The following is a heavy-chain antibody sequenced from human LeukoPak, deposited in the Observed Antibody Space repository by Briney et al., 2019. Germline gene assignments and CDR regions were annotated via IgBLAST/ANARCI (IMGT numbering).Heavy chain of an antibody. CDR1: EFTFSSYA. CDR3: AKDRRACSSSSCYYRFDC. Sequence: GGSLRLSCAASEFTFSSYAMSWVRQAPGKGLELVSPLSDSGGSTYSADPVKGRVTVSSDNSRKTLYLQRNSLRAETTAASYTAKDRRACSSSSCYYRFDCWGQGTLVTASS. D-gene: IGHD2-2*01. J-gene: IGHJ4*02. CDR2: LSDSGGST. V-gene: IGHV3-23*01.